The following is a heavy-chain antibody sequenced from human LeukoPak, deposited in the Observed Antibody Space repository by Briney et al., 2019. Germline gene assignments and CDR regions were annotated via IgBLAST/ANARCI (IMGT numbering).Heavy chain of an antibody. V-gene: IGHV3-7*01. CDR3: AREWQGEIAAAGTRIEGDY. CDR1: GFSVSGYW. D-gene: IGHD6-13*01. CDR2: IKQDGSEK. Sequence: LPGGSLRLSCAVSGFSVSGYWMTWVRQAPGKGLGWVANIKQDGSEKNYVDSVKGRFTISRDNAENSLFLQMNSLRVEDTAVYYCAREWQGEIAAAGTRIEGDYWGQGTLVAVSS. J-gene: IGHJ4*02.